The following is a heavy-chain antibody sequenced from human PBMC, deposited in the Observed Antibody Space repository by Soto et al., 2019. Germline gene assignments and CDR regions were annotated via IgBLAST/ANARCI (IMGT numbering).Heavy chain of an antibody. CDR3: AHRGIVAMRTIARFDP. V-gene: IGHV2-5*02. Sequence: QITLKESGPTLVKPTQTLTLTCTFSGFSLSTSGVGVGWIRQPPGKALEWLALIYWDDDKRYSPSLKSRLTITKDTSKNQVVLTMTNMDPVDTATYYCAHRGIVAMRTIARFDPWGQGTLVTVSS. CDR2: IYWDDDK. J-gene: IGHJ5*02. D-gene: IGHD5-12*01. CDR1: GFSLSTSGVG.